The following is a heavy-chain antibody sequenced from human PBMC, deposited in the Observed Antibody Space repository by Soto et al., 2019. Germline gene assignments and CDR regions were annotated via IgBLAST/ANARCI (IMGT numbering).Heavy chain of an antibody. CDR3: ARGDREDIAVVIGVRPGEYGVDV. CDR1: GFTFRNYA. Sequence: GGSLRLSCAASGFTFRNYAMHWVRQAPGKGLECVAVISNDGTNKFYRDYVKGRFAISRDNSKNTLYLQINSLRYEDTAVYYCARGDREDIAVVIGVRPGEYGVDVWGQGTKVTVSS. CDR2: ISNDGTNK. V-gene: IGHV3-30*09. J-gene: IGHJ6*02. D-gene: IGHD2-15*01.